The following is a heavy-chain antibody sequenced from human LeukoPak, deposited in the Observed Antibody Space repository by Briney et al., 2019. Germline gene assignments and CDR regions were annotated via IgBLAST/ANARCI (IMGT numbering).Heavy chain of an antibody. D-gene: IGHD3-3*01. Sequence: PGRSLRLSCAASGFTFSSYGMHWVRQAPGKGLEWVAVIWYDGSNKYYADSVKGRFTISRDNSKNTLNLQMNSLRAEDTAVYYCARDVGASNLWYYGMDVWGQGTTVTVSS. CDR3: ARDVGASNLWYYGMDV. CDR1: GFTFSSYG. V-gene: IGHV3-33*01. CDR2: IWYDGSNK. J-gene: IGHJ6*02.